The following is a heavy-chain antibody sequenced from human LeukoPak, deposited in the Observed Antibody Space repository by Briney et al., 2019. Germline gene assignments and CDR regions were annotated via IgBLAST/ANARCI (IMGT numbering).Heavy chain of an antibody. V-gene: IGHV1-24*01. CDR2: FDPEDVDT. D-gene: IGHD5-12*01. CDR1: EYRLTELP. Sequence: ASVKVSCKVSEYRLTELPMHWVRLAPGKGLEWMGGFDPEDVDTIYAQKFEGRVTMTEDTSTDTAYLELSSLRSEDTAVYYCARDILPSYSGYDRTLPDYWGQGTLVTVSS. CDR3: ARDILPSYSGYDRTLPDY. J-gene: IGHJ4*02.